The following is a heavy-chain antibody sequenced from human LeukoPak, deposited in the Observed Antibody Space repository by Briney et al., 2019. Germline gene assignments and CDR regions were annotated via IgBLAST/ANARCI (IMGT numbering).Heavy chain of an antibody. D-gene: IGHD3-22*01. CDR2: IYASGST. J-gene: IGHJ4*02. V-gene: IGHV4-39*07. CDR1: GGSISSSSYY. CDR3: ARARYDSSGYCYFDF. Sequence: SETLSLTCTVSGGSISSSSYYWGWIRQPPGKGPEWIGRIYASGSTNYNPSLKSRVNTSRNRFSLSLSSVTAADTAVYYCARARYDSSGYCYFDFWGQGILVTVSS.